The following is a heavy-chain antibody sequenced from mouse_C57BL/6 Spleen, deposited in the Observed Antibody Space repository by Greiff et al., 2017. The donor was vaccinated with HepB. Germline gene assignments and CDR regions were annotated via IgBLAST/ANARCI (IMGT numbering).Heavy chain of an antibody. J-gene: IGHJ1*03. Sequence: QVQLKQSGPELVKPGASVKISCKASGYAFSSSWMNWVKQRPGKGLEWIGRIYPGDGDTNYNGKFKGKATLTADKSSSTAYMQLSSLTSEDSAVYFCASITTDWYFDVWGTGTTVTVSS. V-gene: IGHV1-82*01. CDR1: GYAFSSSW. CDR2: IYPGDGDT. CDR3: ASITTDWYFDV. D-gene: IGHD1-1*01.